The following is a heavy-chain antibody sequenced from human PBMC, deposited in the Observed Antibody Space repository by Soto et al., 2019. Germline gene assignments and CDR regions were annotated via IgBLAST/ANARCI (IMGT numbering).Heavy chain of an antibody. D-gene: IGHD2-2*01. V-gene: IGHV5-10-1*01. CDR1: GYSFTSYW. J-gene: IGHJ4*02. CDR2: IDPSDSYT. Sequence: GESLKISCKGSGYSFTSYWISWVRQMPGKGLEWMGRIDPSDSYTNYSPSFQGHVTISADKSISTAYLQWSGPKASDTAMYYCARHVDRYQGDVPPDYWGQGTLVTVSS. CDR3: ARHVDRYQGDVPPDY.